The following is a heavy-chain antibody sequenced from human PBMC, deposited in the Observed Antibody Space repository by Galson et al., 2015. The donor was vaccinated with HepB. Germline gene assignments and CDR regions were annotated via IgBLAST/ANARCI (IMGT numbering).Heavy chain of an antibody. D-gene: IGHD2-8*02. CDR1: GFTFSSYS. J-gene: IGHJ4*02. Sequence: SLRLSCAASGFTFSSYSMNWVRQAPGKGLEWVSYISSSNSTIYYADSVKGRFTISRDNAKNSLYLQMNSLRDEDTAVYYCARGSLSAVSYCWFDYWGQGTLLSVS. CDR3: ARGSLSAVSYCWFDY. CDR2: ISSSNSTI. V-gene: IGHV3-48*02.